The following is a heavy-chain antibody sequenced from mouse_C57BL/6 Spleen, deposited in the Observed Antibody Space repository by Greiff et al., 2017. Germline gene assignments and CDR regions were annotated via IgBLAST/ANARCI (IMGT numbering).Heavy chain of an antibody. V-gene: IGHV5-4*03. CDR3: ARSMVTTRVYFDY. D-gene: IGHD2-2*01. J-gene: IGHJ2*01. Sequence: EVKVVESGGGLVKPGGSLKLSCAASGFTFSSYAMSWVRQTPEKRLEWVATISDGGSYTYYPDNVKGRFTISRDNAKNNLYLQMSHLKSEDTAMYYCARSMVTTRVYFDYWGQGTTLTVSS. CDR2: ISDGGSYT. CDR1: GFTFSSYA.